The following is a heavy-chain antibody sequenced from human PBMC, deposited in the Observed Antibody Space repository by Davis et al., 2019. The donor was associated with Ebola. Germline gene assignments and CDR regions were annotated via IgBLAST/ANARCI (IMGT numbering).Heavy chain of an antibody. J-gene: IGHJ4*02. CDR1: GYTFTSYC. CDR3: ARAPNYDVLTGTSSYYFDY. V-gene: IGHV1-18*04. Sequence: ASAKVSCKSSGYTFTSYCLVRVRQAPGLGLEWMGWISGFNTNTNFAQKFQGRVTVSKDTSTNTAYMDLRSLTSDDTAIYYCARAPNYDVLTGTSSYYFDYWGQGTLVTVSS. D-gene: IGHD3-9*01. CDR2: ISGFNTNT.